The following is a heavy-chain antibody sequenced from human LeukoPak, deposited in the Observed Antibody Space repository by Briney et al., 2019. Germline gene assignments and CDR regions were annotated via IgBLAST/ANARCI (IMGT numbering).Heavy chain of an antibody. V-gene: IGHV1-3*01. J-gene: IGHJ4*02. CDR3: ARALWNGGYLFDY. CDR1: GYTFTNYA. CDR2: INAGNGNT. D-gene: IGHD5-12*01. Sequence: ASVKVSCKASGYTFTNYAMHWVRQAPGQRLEWMGWINAGNGNTKYSQKFQGRVTITRDTSASTAYMELSSLRSEDTAVYYCARALWNGGYLFDYWGQGTLVTVSS.